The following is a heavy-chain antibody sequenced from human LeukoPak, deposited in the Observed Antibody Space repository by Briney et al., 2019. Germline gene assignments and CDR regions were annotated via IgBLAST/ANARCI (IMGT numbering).Heavy chain of an antibody. J-gene: IGHJ4*02. CDR1: GLTFSSYW. CDR3: ARHIVGATDY. D-gene: IGHD1-26*01. CDR2: IKHDGSEK. V-gene: IGHV3-7*05. Sequence: PGGSLRLSCAASGLTFSSYWMSWVRQAPGKGLEWVANIKHDGSEKYYVDSVKGRFTISRDNAKNSLFLQMNSLRAEDTAVYYCARHIVGATDYWGQGTLVTVSS.